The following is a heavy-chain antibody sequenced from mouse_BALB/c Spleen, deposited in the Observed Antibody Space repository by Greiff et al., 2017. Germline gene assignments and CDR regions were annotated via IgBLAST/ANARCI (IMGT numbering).Heavy chain of an antibody. D-gene: IGHD2-12*01. Sequence: VQRVESGPGLVAPSQSLSITCTVSGFSLTSYGVHWVRQPPGKGLEWLGVIWAGGSTNYNSALMSRLSISKDNSKSQVFLKMNSLQTDDTAMYYCARGYPYAMDYWGQGTSVTVSS. J-gene: IGHJ4*01. CDR1: GFSLTSYG. CDR3: ARGYPYAMDY. CDR2: IWAGGST. V-gene: IGHV2-9*02.